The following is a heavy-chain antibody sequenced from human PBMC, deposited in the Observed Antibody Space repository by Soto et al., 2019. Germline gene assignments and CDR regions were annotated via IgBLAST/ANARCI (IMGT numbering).Heavy chain of an antibody. CDR1: GFTFSSYD. Sequence: EVQLVESGGGLVKPGGSLRLSCTGSGFTFSSYDMDWVRQAPGKGLEWVSSISSSSTYIYYAASMKGRFTISRDNAKNSLYLQVNSLRAEDTAVYYCARAHGTSLVRPFHCWGQGTLVTVSS. D-gene: IGHD3-3*02. J-gene: IGHJ4*02. CDR3: ARAHGTSLVRPFHC. CDR2: ISSSSTYI. V-gene: IGHV3-21*01.